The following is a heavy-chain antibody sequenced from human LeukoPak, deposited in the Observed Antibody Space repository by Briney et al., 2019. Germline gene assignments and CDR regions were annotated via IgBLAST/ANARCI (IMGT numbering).Heavy chain of an antibody. J-gene: IGHJ3*02. CDR1: GFTFGDYA. CDR2: IRSKAYGGTT. CDR3: GCGYSYGTDAFDI. V-gene: IGHV3-49*04. Sequence: PRRSLRLSCTASGFTFGDYAMSWVRQAPGKGLEWVGFIRSKAYGGTTEYAASVKGRFTISRDDSKSIAYLQMNSLKTEDTAVYYCGCGYSYGTDAFDIWGQGTMVTVSS. D-gene: IGHD5-18*01.